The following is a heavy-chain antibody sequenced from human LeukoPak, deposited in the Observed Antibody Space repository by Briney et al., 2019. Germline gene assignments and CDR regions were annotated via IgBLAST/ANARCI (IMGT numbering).Heavy chain of an antibody. CDR1: GGSFSGYY. CDR2: INHSGST. CDR3: ARTTTVTPRYFDL. D-gene: IGHD4-17*01. J-gene: IGHJ2*01. V-gene: IGHV4-34*01. Sequence: LETLSLTCAVYGGSFSGYYWSWIRQPPGKGLEWIGEINHSGSTNYNPSLKSRVTISVDTSKNQFSLKLSSVTAADTAVYYCARTTTVTPRYFDLWGRGTLVTVSS.